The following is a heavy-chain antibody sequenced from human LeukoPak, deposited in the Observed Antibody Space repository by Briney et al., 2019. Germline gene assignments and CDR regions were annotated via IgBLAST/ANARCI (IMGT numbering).Heavy chain of an antibody. J-gene: IGHJ4*02. Sequence: GESLKISCKGSGYSFTSYWIGWVRQMPGKGLEWMGIVYPDDSESRYSPSFQGQVTISADKSVSTAYLQWSSLKASDTAMYYCARRYSGRYEFDYWGRGTLVTVSS. D-gene: IGHD1-26*01. CDR1: GYSFTSYW. CDR2: VYPDDSES. CDR3: ARRYSGRYEFDY. V-gene: IGHV5-51*01.